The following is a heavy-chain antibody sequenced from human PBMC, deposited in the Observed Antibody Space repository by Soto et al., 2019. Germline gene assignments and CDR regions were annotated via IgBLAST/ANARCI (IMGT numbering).Heavy chain of an antibody. D-gene: IGHD3-10*01. V-gene: IGHV3-53*02. J-gene: IGHJ4*02. Sequence: QLVETGGGLIRPGTSLTLSCAASGFSVSRNYMTWVRQAPGKGLEWVSFVYSGGATFYADSVKGRFILSRDDSQNTMYLPMNNLGAEDTTVYYCARVPGRLWGRGTLVTVAS. CDR1: GFSVSRNY. CDR3: ARVPGRL. CDR2: VYSGGAT.